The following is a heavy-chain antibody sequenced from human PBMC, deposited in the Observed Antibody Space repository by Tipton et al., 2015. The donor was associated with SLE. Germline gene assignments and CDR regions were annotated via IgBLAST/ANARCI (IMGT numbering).Heavy chain of an antibody. CDR3: ASNPNYYGSGSIYY. J-gene: IGHJ4*02. Sequence: TLSLTCAVYGGSFSGYYWSWIRQPPGKGLEWIGEINHSGSTYYNPSLKSRVTISVDTSKNQFSLKLSSVTAADTAVYYCASNPNYYGSGSIYYWGQGTLVTVSS. CDR2: INHSGST. CDR1: GGSFSGYY. D-gene: IGHD3-10*01. V-gene: IGHV4-34*01.